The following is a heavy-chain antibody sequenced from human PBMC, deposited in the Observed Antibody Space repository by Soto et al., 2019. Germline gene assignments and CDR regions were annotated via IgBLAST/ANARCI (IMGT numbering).Heavy chain of an antibody. J-gene: IGHJ4*02. V-gene: IGHV3-7*01. D-gene: IGHD6-19*01. CDR3: ARDKWLVDY. CDR2: IKQDGSEK. Sequence: GSLRLSCAASGFTFSSYWMSWVRQAPGKGLEWGAHIKQDGSEKYYVDSVKGRFTISRDNPKNPLYLQMNSLRAEDTAVYYCARDKWLVDYWGQGTLVTVSS. CDR1: GFTFSSYW.